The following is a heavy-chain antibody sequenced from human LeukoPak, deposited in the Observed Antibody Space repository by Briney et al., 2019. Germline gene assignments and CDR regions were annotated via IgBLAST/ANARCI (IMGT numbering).Heavy chain of an antibody. D-gene: IGHD2-2*01. CDR1: GFTFSDSA. J-gene: IGHJ6*03. V-gene: IGHV3-73*01. CDR3: TRSVVVPAATYYYYYYMDV. CDR2: IRSKANSYAT. Sequence: PGGSLKLSCAASGFTFSDSAMHWVRQASGKWLEWVGRIRSKANSYATAYAASVKGRFTISRDDSKNTAYLQMNSLKTEDTAVYYCTRSVVVPAATYYYYYYMDVWGKGTTVTVSS.